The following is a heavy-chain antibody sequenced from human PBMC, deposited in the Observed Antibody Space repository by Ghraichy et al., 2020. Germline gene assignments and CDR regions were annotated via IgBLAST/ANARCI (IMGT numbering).Heavy chain of an antibody. CDR2: IYYSGST. CDR3: ARYSGYDYPQ. Sequence: SQTLSLTCTVSGDSISSYYWSWIRQPPGKGLEWIGYIYYSGSTNYKPSLKRRATISVDTSRNQFSLKLSSVTAADTAVYYCARYSGYDYPQWGPGTLVTVSS. CDR1: GDSISSYY. J-gene: IGHJ4*02. V-gene: IGHV4-59*01. D-gene: IGHD5-12*01.